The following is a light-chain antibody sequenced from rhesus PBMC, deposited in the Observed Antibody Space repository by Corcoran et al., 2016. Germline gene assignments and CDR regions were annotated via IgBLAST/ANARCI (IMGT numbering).Light chain of an antibody. V-gene: IGKV1S14*01. J-gene: IGKJ1*01. Sequence: DIQMTQSPSSLSASVGDTVTITCRASQGINNYLAWYQQKPGKAPKPLIYYTSNLESGVPSRFSGSGSGTDFTLTISSLQPEDFAIYFCQHHNSYPVTFGQGTKVEIK. CDR1: QGINNY. CDR3: QHHNSYPVT. CDR2: YTS.